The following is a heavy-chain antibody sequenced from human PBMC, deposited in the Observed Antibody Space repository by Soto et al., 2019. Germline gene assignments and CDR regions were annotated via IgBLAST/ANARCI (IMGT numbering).Heavy chain of an antibody. V-gene: IGHV4-39*01. CDR3: ARLEGLATISYYFDF. D-gene: IGHD3-9*01. Sequence: SETLSLTCSVSGDSVNSDKDYWGWIRQPPGKGLEWIGSIYYRGNTYYNPSLQTRVTISLDKSKSQFSLKLNSVTAADSAVYFCARLEGLATISYYFDFWGQGALVTVSS. CDR1: GDSVNSDKDY. J-gene: IGHJ4*02. CDR2: IYYRGNT.